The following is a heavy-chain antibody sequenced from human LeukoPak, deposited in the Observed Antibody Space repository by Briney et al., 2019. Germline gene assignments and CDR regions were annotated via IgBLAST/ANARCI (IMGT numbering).Heavy chain of an antibody. D-gene: IGHD2-2*03. CDR1: GFTFNAYD. V-gene: IGHV3-23*01. Sequence: GGSLRLSCVGSGFTFNAYDMQWVRQAPGKGLEWVSGTSRSSGAHYTDSVKGRFTISRDNSKDTLYLQMDSLRAEDTAVYYCAQGGYFAFDMWGQGTMVTVSS. CDR3: AQGGYFAFDM. CDR2: TSRSSGA. J-gene: IGHJ3*02.